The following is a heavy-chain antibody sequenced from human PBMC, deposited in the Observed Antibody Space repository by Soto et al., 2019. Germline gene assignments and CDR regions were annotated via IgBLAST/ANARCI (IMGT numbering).Heavy chain of an antibody. Sequence: ASVKVSCKASGGTFSSYTISWVRQAPGQGLEWMGRIIPILGIANYAQKFQGRVTITADKSTSTAYMELSSLRSEDTAVYYCARDPSIAVTYYFDYWGQGTLVTVSS. D-gene: IGHD6-19*01. CDR1: GGTFSSYT. V-gene: IGHV1-69*04. CDR2: IIPILGIA. J-gene: IGHJ4*02. CDR3: ARDPSIAVTYYFDY.